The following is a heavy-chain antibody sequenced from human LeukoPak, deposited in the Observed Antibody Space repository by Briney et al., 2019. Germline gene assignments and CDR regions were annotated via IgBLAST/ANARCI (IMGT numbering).Heavy chain of an antibody. Sequence: GGSLRLSCAASGFTFSSYAMSWVRQAPGKGLEWVSAISGSGGSTYYADSVKGRFTISRDNSKNTLILQMNSLRAEDTAVYYCAKGTLEPTIMFLDSWGQGTLVIVSS. CDR3: AKGTLEPTIMFLDS. V-gene: IGHV3-23*01. CDR1: GFTFSSYA. CDR2: ISGSGGST. J-gene: IGHJ4*02. D-gene: IGHD3/OR15-3a*01.